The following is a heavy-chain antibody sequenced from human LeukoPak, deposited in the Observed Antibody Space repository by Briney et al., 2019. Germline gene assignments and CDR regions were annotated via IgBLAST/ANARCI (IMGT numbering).Heavy chain of an antibody. V-gene: IGHV4-4*07. J-gene: IGHJ2*01. CDR3: ARDPTARRGYSRYFDL. CDR2: IDTSGST. D-gene: IGHD5-12*01. CDR1: GGSISSYY. Sequence: SETLSLTCTVSGGSISSYYWSWIRQPAGKGLEWIGRIDTSGSTNYNPSLKSRVTMSVDTSKNQFSLKLSSVTAADTAVYYCARDPTARRGYSRYFDLWGRGTLVTVSS.